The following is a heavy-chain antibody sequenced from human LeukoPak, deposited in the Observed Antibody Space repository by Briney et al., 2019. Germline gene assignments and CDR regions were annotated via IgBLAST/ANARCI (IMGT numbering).Heavy chain of an antibody. V-gene: IGHV4-38-2*01. Sequence: KTSETLSLTCAVSGYSISSGYYWGWVRQPPGKGLEWIGSMYHSGSTYYNPSLKSRVTISLDTSKNQFSLKLSSVTAADTAVYYCARLAQGGSKTYYFDYWGQGTLVTVSS. D-gene: IGHD5-12*01. CDR3: ARLAQGGSKTYYFDY. CDR1: GYSISSGYY. J-gene: IGHJ4*02. CDR2: MYHSGST.